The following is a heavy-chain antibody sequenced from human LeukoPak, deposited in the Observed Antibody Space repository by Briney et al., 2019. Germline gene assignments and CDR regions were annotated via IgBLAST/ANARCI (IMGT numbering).Heavy chain of an antibody. V-gene: IGHV3-48*02. CDR2: ISSSSRTI. J-gene: IGHJ4*02. Sequence: GGSLRLSCAASGFTFSSHRMTWVRQAPGKRLEWVSSISSSSRTIYYADSVKGRFPISRDNAKNSLYLQMHSLRDEDTAIYYCARDPSGSPYFDYWGQGTLVTVSS. D-gene: IGHD1-26*01. CDR1: GFTFSSHR. CDR3: ARDPSGSPYFDY.